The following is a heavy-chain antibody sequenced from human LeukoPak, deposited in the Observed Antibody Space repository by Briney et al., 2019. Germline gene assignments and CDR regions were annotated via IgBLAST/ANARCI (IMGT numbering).Heavy chain of an antibody. V-gene: IGHV6-1*01. J-gene: IGHJ4*02. Sequence: SQTLSLTCAISGDSVSSNSAAWNWIRQSPSRGLEWLGRTYYRSKWYNDYAVSVRSRITINPDTSKNQFSLQLNSVTPEDTAVYCCARGSEVADPFDYWGQGTLVTVSS. D-gene: IGHD6-19*01. CDR3: ARGSEVADPFDY. CDR1: GDSVSSNSAA. CDR2: TYYRSKWYN.